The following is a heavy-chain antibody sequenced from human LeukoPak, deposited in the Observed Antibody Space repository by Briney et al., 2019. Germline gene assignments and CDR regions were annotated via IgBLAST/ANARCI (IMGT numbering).Heavy chain of an antibody. D-gene: IGHD3-22*01. CDR1: GFTFSSYG. CDR3: AKDRTPDSSGYYYVREFDP. J-gene: IGHJ5*02. CDR2: IRNDGSNK. Sequence: GGSLRLSCAASGFTFSSYGMHWVRQAPGKGLEWVAFIRNDGSNKYYADSVKGRFTISRDNSKNTLYLQMNSLRAEDTAVYYCAKDRTPDSSGYYYVREFDPWGQGTLVTVSS. V-gene: IGHV3-30*02.